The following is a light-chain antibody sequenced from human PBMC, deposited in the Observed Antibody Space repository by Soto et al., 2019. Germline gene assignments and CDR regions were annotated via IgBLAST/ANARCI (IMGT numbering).Light chain of an antibody. V-gene: IGKV1-5*01. Sequence: DIQMTQSPSTLSASVGDRVTITCRASHSISSWLAWYQQKPGKAPNLLIYDTSNLESVVPSRFSGSGSGTEFTLTVTSLRPDDFATYSCQKYNSYPYTFGQGTKLEIK. CDR1: HSISSW. J-gene: IGKJ2*01. CDR2: DTS. CDR3: QKYNSYPYT.